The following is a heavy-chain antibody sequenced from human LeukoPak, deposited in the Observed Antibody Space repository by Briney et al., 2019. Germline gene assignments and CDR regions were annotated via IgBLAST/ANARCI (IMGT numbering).Heavy chain of an antibody. CDR2: MNPNSGNT. V-gene: IGHV1-8*01. Sequence: ASVKVSCKASGYTFTSYGINWVRQATGQGLEWMGWMNPNSGNTGYAQKFQGRVTMTRNTSISTAYMELSSLRSEDTAVYYCARSRGDRSGYYMDYYYYYMDVWGKGTTVTVSS. D-gene: IGHD3-3*01. CDR1: GYTFTSYG. J-gene: IGHJ6*03. CDR3: ARSRGDRSGYYMDYYYYYMDV.